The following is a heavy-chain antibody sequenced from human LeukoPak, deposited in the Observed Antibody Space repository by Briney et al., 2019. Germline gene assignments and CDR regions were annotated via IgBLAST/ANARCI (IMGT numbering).Heavy chain of an antibody. CDR3: ARPGELLWFGEHGMDV. Sequence: SETLSLTCTVSGDSISNHYWSWIRQPPGKGLVWIGYIFYSGNTYYNPSLKSRVTISVDTSKNQFSLKLSSVTAADTAVYYCARPGELLWFGEHGMDVWGQGTTVTVSS. V-gene: IGHV4-59*08. D-gene: IGHD3-10*01. CDR1: GDSISNHY. CDR2: IFYSGNT. J-gene: IGHJ6*02.